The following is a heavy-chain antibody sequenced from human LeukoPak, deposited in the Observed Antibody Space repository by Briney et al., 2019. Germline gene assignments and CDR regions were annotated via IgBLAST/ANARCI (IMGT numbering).Heavy chain of an antibody. D-gene: IGHD3-16*01. J-gene: IGHJ4*02. CDR3: ATASSGLFY. CDR1: GLTFSNAW. V-gene: IGHV3-15*01. Sequence: TGGSLRLSCAASGLTFSNAWISWVRQAPGEGLEWVGRIKRKTDGETTEYVAPVKGRFTISRDDSKNTLYLQMNSLKTGDTGVYYCATASSGLFYWGQGTLVTVSS. CDR2: IKRKTDGETT.